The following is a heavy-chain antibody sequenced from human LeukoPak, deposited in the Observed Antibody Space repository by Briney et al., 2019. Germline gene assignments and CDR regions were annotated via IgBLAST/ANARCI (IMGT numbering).Heavy chain of an antibody. J-gene: IGHJ4*02. CDR1: GGSISSSSYY. CDR3: ARRDGSAYGEYYFDY. Sequence: TSETLSLTCTVSGGSISSSSYYWGWIRQPPGKGLEWIGSIYYSGSTYYNPSLKSRVTISVDTSKNQFSLKLSSVTAADTAVYYCARRDGSAYGEYYFDYWGQGTLVTVSS. D-gene: IGHD2-15*01. V-gene: IGHV4-39*01. CDR2: IYYSGST.